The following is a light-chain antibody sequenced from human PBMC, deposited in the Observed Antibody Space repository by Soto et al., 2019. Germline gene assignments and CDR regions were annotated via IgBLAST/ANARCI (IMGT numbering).Light chain of an antibody. CDR1: QSVSSSY. J-gene: IGKJ1*01. CDR3: QQYISSPQT. CDR2: GAS. V-gene: IGKV3-20*01. Sequence: EIVLTQSPGTLSLSPGERATLSCRASQSVSSSYLAWYQQKPGQAPRLLIYGASSRATGIPDRFSGSGSGTEFTLTISRLEPEDFAVYYCQQYISSPQTFGQGTKVDIK.